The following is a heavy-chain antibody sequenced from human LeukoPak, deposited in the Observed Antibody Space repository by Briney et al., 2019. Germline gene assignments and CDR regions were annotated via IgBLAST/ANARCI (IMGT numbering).Heavy chain of an antibody. CDR3: ITVYDSVAN. CDR2: IKSRPDGGTT. D-gene: IGHD5-12*01. J-gene: IGHJ4*02. CDR1: GFTFTNAW. V-gene: IGHV3-15*01. Sequence: GGSLRLSCAASGFTFTNAWMDWVRQAPGKGLKWVGRIKSRPDGGTTDFAAPVKGRFTISRDDSKNTLYLHMNSLKTEDTAVYYCITVYDSVANWGRGTLVTVSS.